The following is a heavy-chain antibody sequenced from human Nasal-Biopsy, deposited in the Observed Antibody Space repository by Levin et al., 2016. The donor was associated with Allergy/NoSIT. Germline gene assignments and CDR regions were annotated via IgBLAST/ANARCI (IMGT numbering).Heavy chain of an antibody. CDR1: GFTLTNYA. CDR3: AKDQGSSGSRYDFDAFDM. CDR2: INLSGSRM. Sequence: GESLKISCAASGFTLTNYAMSWVRQAPGKGLEWVSTINLSGSRMYYLDSVKGRFTISRDTSKNTLYLQMNSLRVEDTALYYCAKDQGSSGSRYDFDAFDMWGHGTAVTVSS. D-gene: IGHD3-3*01. V-gene: IGHV3-23*01. J-gene: IGHJ3*02.